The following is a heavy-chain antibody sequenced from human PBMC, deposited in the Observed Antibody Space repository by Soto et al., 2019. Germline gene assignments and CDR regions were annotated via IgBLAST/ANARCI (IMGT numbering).Heavy chain of an antibody. Sequence: GGSLRLSCSASGFTFSSYAMHWVRQAPGKGLVYVSGVRGNGDPPFYADSVKGRFTISRDNSKNTLYLQMSSLSADDTAVYYCVKSRGGNNFDFFDWGQGALVTVSS. D-gene: IGHD5-12*01. CDR2: VRGNGDPP. V-gene: IGHV3-64D*06. CDR3: VKSRGGNNFDFFD. CDR1: GFTFSSYA. J-gene: IGHJ4*02.